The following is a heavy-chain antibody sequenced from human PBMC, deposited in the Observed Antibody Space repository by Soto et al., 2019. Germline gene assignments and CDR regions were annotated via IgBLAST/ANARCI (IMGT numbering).Heavy chain of an antibody. V-gene: IGHV3-64*07. D-gene: IGHD6-6*01. Sequence: EVQLVESGGGLVQPGGSLRLSCAASGFTFSYHAMHWVRQAPGKGLEYVSGISSNGHSSFYVDSVKDRFTISRDNSKNTLYRQMGRLRSEDMGVYYCARDSGVSSSSPLDYWGQRTLVTVSS. J-gene: IGHJ4*02. CDR2: ISSNGHSS. CDR3: ARDSGVSSSSPLDY. CDR1: GFTFSYHA.